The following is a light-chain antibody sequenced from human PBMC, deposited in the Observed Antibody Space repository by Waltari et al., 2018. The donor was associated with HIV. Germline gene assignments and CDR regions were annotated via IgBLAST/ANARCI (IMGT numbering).Light chain of an antibody. V-gene: IGLV2-11*01. J-gene: IGLJ3*02. CDR3: CSYAGTYSFNVV. CDR2: DIA. Sequence: QSALTQPRSVSGSPGQSVTISCTGTSSDVGGFHYVSWYQHLPGKAPRLMIYDIAKRPSGVPDRFSGSKSGNTASLTISGLQAEDEADYYCCSYAGTYSFNVVFGGGTKLTVL. CDR1: SSDVGGFHY.